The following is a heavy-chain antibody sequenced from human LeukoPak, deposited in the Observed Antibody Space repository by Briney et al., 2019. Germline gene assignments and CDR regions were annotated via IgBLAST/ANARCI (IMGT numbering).Heavy chain of an antibody. Sequence: SETLSLTCTVSGGSISRYYWSWIRQPPGKGLEWIGYKDYSGSTNYNRSLKSRVTISVETSKNQFSLKLSSVTAADTAVYYCARVYYSSSYDYWYFDLWGRGTLVTVSP. CDR1: GGSISRYY. D-gene: IGHD6-13*01. CDR3: ARVYYSSSYDYWYFDL. J-gene: IGHJ2*01. V-gene: IGHV4-59*01. CDR2: KDYSGST.